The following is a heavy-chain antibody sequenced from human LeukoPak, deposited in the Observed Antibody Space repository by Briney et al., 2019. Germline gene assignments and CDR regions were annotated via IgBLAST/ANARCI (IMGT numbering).Heavy chain of an antibody. CDR2: INHSGST. J-gene: IGHJ4*02. V-gene: IGHV4-34*01. Sequence: SETLSLTCAVYGGSFSGYYWSWIRQPPGKGLEWIGEINHSGSTNYNPSLKSRVTISVDTSKNQSSLKLSSVTAADTAVYYCARGTTHYYGSGSYYNDYWGQGTLVTVSS. D-gene: IGHD3-10*01. CDR3: ARGTTHYYGSGSYYNDY. CDR1: GGSFSGYY.